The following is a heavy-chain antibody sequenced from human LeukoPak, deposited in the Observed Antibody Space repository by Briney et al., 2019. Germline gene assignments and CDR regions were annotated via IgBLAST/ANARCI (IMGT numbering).Heavy chain of an antibody. V-gene: IGHV4-39*01. CDR1: TDSISSSGHH. J-gene: IGHJ5*02. CDR2: LYSGRTT. CDR3: ARVIAAAGREGYNWFDP. Sequence: SETLSLTCTVSTDSISSSGHHWGWIRQSPGKGLEWIGSLYSGRTTYYNPSLNSRATISVDTSKNQFSLKLSSVTAADTAVYYCARVIAAAGREGYNWFDPWGRGTLVTVSS. D-gene: IGHD6-13*01.